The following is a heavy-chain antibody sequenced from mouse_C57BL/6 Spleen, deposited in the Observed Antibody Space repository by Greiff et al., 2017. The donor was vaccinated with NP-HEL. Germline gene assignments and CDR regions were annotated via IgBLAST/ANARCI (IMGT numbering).Heavy chain of an antibody. Sequence: EVKLMESGGDLVKPGGSLKLSCAASGFTFSSYGMSWVRQTPDKRLEWVATISSGGSYTYYPDSVKGRFTISRDNAKNTLYLQMSSLKSEDTAMYYCASKTTVVASYYAMDYWGQGTSVTVSS. D-gene: IGHD1-1*01. CDR2: ISSGGSYT. CDR3: ASKTTVVASYYAMDY. J-gene: IGHJ4*01. V-gene: IGHV5-6*01. CDR1: GFTFSSYG.